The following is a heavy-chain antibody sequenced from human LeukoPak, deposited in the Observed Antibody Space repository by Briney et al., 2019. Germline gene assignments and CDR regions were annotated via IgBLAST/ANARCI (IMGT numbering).Heavy chain of an antibody. Sequence: ASVKVSCKASGYTFTSYGISWVRQAPGQGLEWMGWISAYNGNTNYAQKPQGRVTMTTDTSTSTAYMELRSLRSDDTAVYYCARTEYYYGSGSYVNWFDPWGQGTLVTVSS. CDR2: ISAYNGNT. J-gene: IGHJ5*02. V-gene: IGHV1-18*01. D-gene: IGHD3-10*01. CDR3: ARTEYYYGSGSYVNWFDP. CDR1: GYTFTSYG.